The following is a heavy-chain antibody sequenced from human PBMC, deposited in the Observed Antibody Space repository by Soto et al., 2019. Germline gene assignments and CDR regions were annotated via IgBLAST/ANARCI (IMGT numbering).Heavy chain of an antibody. D-gene: IGHD1-20*01. CDR3: ARARLSAVYAFDI. CDR1: GGSVSSGAYY. CDR2: IYYSGST. Sequence: SETLSLTGTVCGGSVSSGAYYWAWIRQRPGKGLEWIGYIYYSGSTYYSPSLKSRLSISLDTSKNQFSLRLSSVTAADTAMYYCARARLSAVYAFDIWGQRTMVAVSS. V-gene: IGHV4-31*03. J-gene: IGHJ3*02.